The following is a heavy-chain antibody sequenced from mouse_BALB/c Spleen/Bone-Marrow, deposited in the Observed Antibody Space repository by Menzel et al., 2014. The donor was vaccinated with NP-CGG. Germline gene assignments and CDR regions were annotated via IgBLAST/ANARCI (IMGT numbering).Heavy chain of an antibody. Sequence: QVQLKQSGAELARPGASVKLSCKASGYTFTDYYINWMKQRTGQGLEWIGEIYPGSDNTYYNEKFKGKATLTADKSSSTTYMQLSSLTSEDSAVYFCARTTTATSYWGQGTLVAVSA. J-gene: IGHJ3*01. V-gene: IGHV1-77*01. D-gene: IGHD1-2*01. CDR1: GYTFTDYY. CDR2: IYPGSDNT. CDR3: ARTTTATSY.